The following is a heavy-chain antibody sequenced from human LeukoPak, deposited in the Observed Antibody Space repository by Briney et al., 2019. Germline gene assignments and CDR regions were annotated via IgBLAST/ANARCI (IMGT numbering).Heavy chain of an antibody. CDR1: GFTFSSYV. CDR3: ASALSDYYGSGSSDY. J-gene: IGHJ4*02. D-gene: IGHD3-10*01. V-gene: IGHV3-48*03. Sequence: GGSLRLSCAASGFTFSSYVMNWVRQAPGKGLEWVSYISSSGSTIYYADSVKGRFTISRDNAKNSLYLQMSSLRAEDTAVYYCASALSDYYGSGSSDYWGQGTLVTVSS. CDR2: ISSSGSTI.